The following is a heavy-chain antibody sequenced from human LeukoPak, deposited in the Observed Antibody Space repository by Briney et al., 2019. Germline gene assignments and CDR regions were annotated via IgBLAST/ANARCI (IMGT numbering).Heavy chain of an antibody. CDR3: VQSSYDFWSAIYYFDY. D-gene: IGHD3-3*01. CDR2: ISNSGGII. CDR1: GFTFSNYA. Sequence: TGGSLRLSCAASGFTFSNYAMSWVRQAPGKGLEWVSVISNSGGIIDHADSVKGRFTISRDNSKNTLYLQMNSLRPEDTAVYYCVQSSYDFWSAIYYFDYWGQGTLVTVPS. V-gene: IGHV3-23*01. J-gene: IGHJ4*02.